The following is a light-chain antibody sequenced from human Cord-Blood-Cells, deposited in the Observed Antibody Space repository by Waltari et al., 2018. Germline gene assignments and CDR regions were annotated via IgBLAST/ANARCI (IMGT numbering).Light chain of an antibody. V-gene: IGKV3-15*01. CDR1: QSVSSN. J-gene: IGKJ2*01. Sequence: EIVMTQSPATLSVSPGERATLSCRASQSVSSNLAWYQQKPGQAPRLHIYGASNRATGIPARFSGSGSGTEFTLTISSLQSEDFAVYYCQQYNNWPPYTFGQGTKLEIK. CDR2: GAS. CDR3: QQYNNWPPYT.